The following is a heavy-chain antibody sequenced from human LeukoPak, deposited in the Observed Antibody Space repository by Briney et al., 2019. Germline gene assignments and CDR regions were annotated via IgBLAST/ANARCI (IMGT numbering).Heavy chain of an antibody. V-gene: IGHV1-46*01. J-gene: IGHJ4*02. D-gene: IGHD3-22*01. CDR2: INPSGGST. Sequence: ASVKVSCKASGYTFTSYYMHWVRQAPGQGLEWMGIINPSGGSTSYAQKFQGRVTMTRDMSTSTVYMELSSLRSEDTAVYYCKASSSGYPFDYWGQGTLVTVSS. CDR3: KASSSGYPFDY. CDR1: GYTFTSYY.